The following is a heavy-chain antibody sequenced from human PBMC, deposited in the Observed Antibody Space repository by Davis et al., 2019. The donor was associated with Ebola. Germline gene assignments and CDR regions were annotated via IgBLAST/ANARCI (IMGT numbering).Heavy chain of an antibody. D-gene: IGHD3-10*01. CDR1: GFTFRNYR. CDR2: IKQDGSEK. CDR3: ARGGSSAFDI. Sequence: PGGSLRLSCGASGFTFRNYRMSWVRQAPGKGLEWVAKIKQDGSEKNYVDSVKGRFTISRDNAEDSLFLQMNSLRAEDTAVYYCARGGSSAFDIWGQGTMVTVSS. V-gene: IGHV3-7*01. J-gene: IGHJ3*02.